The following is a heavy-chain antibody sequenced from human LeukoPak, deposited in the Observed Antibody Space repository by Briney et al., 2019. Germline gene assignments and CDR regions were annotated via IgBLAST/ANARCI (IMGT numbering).Heavy chain of an antibody. CDR1: GASISSYY. CDR3: ARDYPPYYFDY. J-gene: IGHJ4*02. Sequence: PSETLPLTCTVSGASISSYYWSWIRQPPGKGLEWIGYIYYSGSTNYNPSLKSRVAISVDTSKNQFSLKLSSVTAADTAVYYCARDYPPYYFDYWGQGTLVTVSS. V-gene: IGHV4-59*01. CDR2: IYYSGST.